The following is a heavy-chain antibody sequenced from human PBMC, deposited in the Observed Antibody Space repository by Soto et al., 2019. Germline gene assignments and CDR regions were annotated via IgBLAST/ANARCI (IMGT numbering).Heavy chain of an antibody. CDR3: ARNVLQAPHYGMDV. CDR1: GYIFSNYW. Sequence: PGESLKISCKGSGYIFSNYWHGWVRQMPGKGLEWMGILYPGDSDTRYSPSFQGQVTISADKSISTAYLQWSRLKASDTAMYYCARNVLQAPHYGMDVWGQGTTVTVSS. D-gene: IGHD2-15*01. V-gene: IGHV5-51*01. CDR2: LYPGDSDT. J-gene: IGHJ6*02.